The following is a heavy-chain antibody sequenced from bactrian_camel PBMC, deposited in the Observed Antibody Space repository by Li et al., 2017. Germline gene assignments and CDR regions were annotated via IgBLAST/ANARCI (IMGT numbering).Heavy chain of an antibody. V-gene: IGHV3S6*01. CDR3: VRDSDSTDGVWDFGY. CDR1: GFTFSSYW. D-gene: IGHD1*01. CDR2: INSDAGVI. Sequence: HVQLVESGGGLVQPGGSLRLSCAASGFTFSSYWMYWVRQAPGRGLEWVACINSDAGVIDYADAVKGRFTISRDNGKSTVALQMNSLTPEDTAVYYCVRDSDSTDGVWDFGYWGQGTQVTVS. J-gene: IGHJ6*01.